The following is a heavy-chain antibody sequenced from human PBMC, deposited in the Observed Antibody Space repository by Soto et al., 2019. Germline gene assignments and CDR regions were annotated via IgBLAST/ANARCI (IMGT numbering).Heavy chain of an antibody. CDR3: ARDGTMTTVTTAFDY. J-gene: IGHJ4*02. CDR1: GFTFSSYG. Sequence: GGSLRLSCSASGFTFSSYGMHWVRQAPGKGLEWVAVIWYDGGNKYYADSVKGRFTMSRDNSKNILYLQMNSLRAEDTAVYYCARDGTMTTVTTAFDYWGQGTLVTVSS. V-gene: IGHV3-33*01. CDR2: IWYDGGNK. D-gene: IGHD4-17*01.